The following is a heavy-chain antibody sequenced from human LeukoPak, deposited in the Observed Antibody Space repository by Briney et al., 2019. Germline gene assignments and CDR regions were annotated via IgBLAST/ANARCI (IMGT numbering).Heavy chain of an antibody. CDR3: GKDEGSDILPYFDY. J-gene: IGHJ4*02. V-gene: IGHV3-23*01. CDR2: ISGSGGST. D-gene: IGHD2-15*01. Sequence: GGSLRLSCAASGFTFISYAMSWVRQAPGKGLEWVSVISGSGGSTYYADSVKGRFTISRDNSKNTLYLQMNSLRAEDTAVYYCGKDEGSDILPYFDYWGQGTLVTVSS. CDR1: GFTFISYA.